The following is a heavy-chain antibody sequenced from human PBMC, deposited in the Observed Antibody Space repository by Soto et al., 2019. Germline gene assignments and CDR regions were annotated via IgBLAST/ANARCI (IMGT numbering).Heavy chain of an antibody. V-gene: IGHV3-30*03. Sequence: GGSLRLSCAVSGFTVSTYGMHWVRQAPGKGLEWVAVISRDGGTKYYADSVKGRFTISRDNSRNTLFLEMNSLRGDDMADYYWAGEVAYGYWGQGTLVTVSS. D-gene: IGHD2-21*01. CDR2: ISRDGGTK. CDR3: AGEVAYGY. J-gene: IGHJ4*02. CDR1: GFTVSTYG.